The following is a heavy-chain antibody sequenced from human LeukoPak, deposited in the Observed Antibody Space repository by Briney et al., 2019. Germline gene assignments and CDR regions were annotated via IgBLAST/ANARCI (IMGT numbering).Heavy chain of an antibody. CDR2: IYSGGST. Sequence: GGSLRLSCAASGFTVSSNYMSWVRQAPGKGLEWVSVIYSGGSTYYADSVKGRFTISRDNSKNTLYLPMNSLRAEDTAVYYCARWFPSGLFDYWGQGTLVTVSS. CDR3: ARWFPSGLFDY. J-gene: IGHJ4*02. CDR1: GFTVSSNY. V-gene: IGHV3-66*01. D-gene: IGHD2-15*01.